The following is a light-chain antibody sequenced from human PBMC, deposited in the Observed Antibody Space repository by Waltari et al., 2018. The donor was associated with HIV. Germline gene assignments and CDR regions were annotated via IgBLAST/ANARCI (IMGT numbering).Light chain of an antibody. Sequence: DVVMTQSPVSLSVSPGEPASNSCRSSQSLLNRDGDNYLDWFLQRPGQSPQVLIYLGSNRASGVPDRFSSSGSGTDFTLKISRVEAEDVVIYYCMQALQAPYTFGQGTKLEIK. CDR3: MQALQAPYT. V-gene: IGKV2-28*01. CDR2: LGS. CDR1: QSLLNRDGDNY. J-gene: IGKJ2*01.